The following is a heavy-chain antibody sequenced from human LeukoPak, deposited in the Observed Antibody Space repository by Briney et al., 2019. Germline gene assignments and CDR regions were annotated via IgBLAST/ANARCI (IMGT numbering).Heavy chain of an antibody. CDR2: FSDSGGTT. D-gene: IGHD2-2*02. CDR1: GFTFSTYA. CDR3: AKVNLGYCSSTSCYSLGFDI. J-gene: IGHJ3*02. Sequence: GGSLRLSCAASGFTFSTYAMSWVRQAPGKGLEWVSGFSDSGGTTYYADSVKGRFTISRDNSKNTLYLQMNSLRADDTAVYYCAKVNLGYCSSTSCYSLGFDIWGQGTMVTVSS. V-gene: IGHV3-23*01.